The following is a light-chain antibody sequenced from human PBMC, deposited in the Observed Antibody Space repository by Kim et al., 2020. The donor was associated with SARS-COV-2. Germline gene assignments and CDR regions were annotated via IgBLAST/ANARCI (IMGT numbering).Light chain of an antibody. CDR1: RLGHKY. CDR3: QAWDSSTVV. J-gene: IGLJ2*01. CDR2: EDK. V-gene: IGLV3-1*01. Sequence: SYELTQPPSVSVSPGQTASITCSGDRLGHKYASWYQQKPRQSPVLVIYEDKKRPSGIPERFSGSNSGNTATLTISGTQAMDEADYYCQAWDSSTVVFGAG.